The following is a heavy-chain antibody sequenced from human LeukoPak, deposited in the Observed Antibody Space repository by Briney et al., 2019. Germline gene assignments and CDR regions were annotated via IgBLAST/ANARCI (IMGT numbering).Heavy chain of an antibody. D-gene: IGHD6-13*01. Sequence: SGTLSLTCTVSGGSISSYYWSWIRQPPGKGLEWIGYIYYSGSTNYNPSLKSRVTISVDTSKNQFSLKLSSVTAADTAVYYCARHFGYSSSWYDYWGQGTLVTVSS. CDR2: IYYSGST. CDR3: ARHFGYSSSWYDY. CDR1: GGSISSYY. V-gene: IGHV4-59*01. J-gene: IGHJ4*02.